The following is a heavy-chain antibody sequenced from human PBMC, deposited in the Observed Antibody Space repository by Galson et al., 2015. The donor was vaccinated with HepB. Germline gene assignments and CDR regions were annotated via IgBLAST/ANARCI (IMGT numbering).Heavy chain of an antibody. CDR2: ISYDGSNQ. J-gene: IGHJ3*01. CDR1: AFIFSNYG. CDR3: AKGGVLIHYGLDV. V-gene: IGHV3-30*18. D-gene: IGHD3-16*01. Sequence: LRLSCAASAFIFSNYGMHWIRQAPGKGLEWVAVISYDGSNQYYADSVKGRFTISRDNSKNTLYLQMNSLRPEDTAVYYCAKGGVLIHYGLDVWGQGTTVVVSS.